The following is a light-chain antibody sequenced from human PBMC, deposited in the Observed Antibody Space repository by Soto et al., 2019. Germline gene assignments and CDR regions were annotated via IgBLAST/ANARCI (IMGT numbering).Light chain of an antibody. J-gene: IGLJ3*02. CDR3: QVWDSSSDHPGV. CDR1: NIGSKS. Sequence: SYELTQPPSVSVAPGKTARITCGGNNIGSKSVHWYQQKPGQAPVLVIYCDSDRPSGIPERFSGSNSGNTATLTISRVEAGDEADYYCQVWDSSSDHPGVFGGGTKLTVL. CDR2: CDS. V-gene: IGLV3-21*04.